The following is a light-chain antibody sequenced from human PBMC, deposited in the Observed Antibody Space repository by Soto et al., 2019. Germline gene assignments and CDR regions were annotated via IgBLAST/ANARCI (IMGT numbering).Light chain of an antibody. CDR3: SSFTSNSTRL. J-gene: IGLJ7*01. V-gene: IGLV2-14*01. CDR1: SSDIGSYDY. Sequence: QSVLTQPASVSGSPGQSITISCTGTSSDIGSYDYVSWYQQHPGKAPNLIIYEVTDRPSGVSNRFSGSKSGNTASLTISGLQAEDEADYYCSSFTSNSTRLFGSGTQLTVL. CDR2: EVT.